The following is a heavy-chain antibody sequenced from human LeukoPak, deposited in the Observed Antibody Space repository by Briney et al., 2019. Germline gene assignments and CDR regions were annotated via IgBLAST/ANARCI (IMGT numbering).Heavy chain of an antibody. J-gene: IGHJ5*02. CDR2: IRSKANSYAT. CDR1: GFTFSGSA. V-gene: IGHV3-73*01. Sequence: GGSLKLSCAASGFTFSGSAMPWVRQASGKGLEWVGRIRSKANSYATAYAASVKGRFTISRDDSKNTAYLQMNSLKTEDTAVYYCTSEGYSYGYSLDPWGQGTLVTVSS. CDR3: TSEGYSYGYSLDP. D-gene: IGHD5-18*01.